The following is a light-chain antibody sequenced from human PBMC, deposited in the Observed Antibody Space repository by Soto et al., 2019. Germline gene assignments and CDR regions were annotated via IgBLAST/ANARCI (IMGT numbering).Light chain of an antibody. Sequence: IQMTQSPSSLSASVGDRVTITCRASQGISSYLAWYQQKPGKAPKLLIYAASTLQSGVPSRFSGSGSGTDFTLTISCLQSEDFATYYCQQYYSYPQTFGQGTKVDIK. CDR2: AAS. CDR1: QGISSY. V-gene: IGKV1-8*01. J-gene: IGKJ1*01. CDR3: QQYYSYPQT.